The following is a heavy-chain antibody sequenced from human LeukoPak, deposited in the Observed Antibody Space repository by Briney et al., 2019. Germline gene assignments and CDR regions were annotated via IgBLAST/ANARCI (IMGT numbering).Heavy chain of an antibody. V-gene: IGHV4-39*07. D-gene: IGHD6-13*01. Sequence: SETLSLTCTVSGGSISSSSYYWGWIRQPPGKGLEWIGSIYYSGSTYYNPSLKSRVTISVDTSKNQFSLKLSSVTAADTAVYYCAKSSSWYGAFDIWGQGTMVTVSS. CDR2: IYYSGST. J-gene: IGHJ3*02. CDR3: AKSSSWYGAFDI. CDR1: GGSISSSSYY.